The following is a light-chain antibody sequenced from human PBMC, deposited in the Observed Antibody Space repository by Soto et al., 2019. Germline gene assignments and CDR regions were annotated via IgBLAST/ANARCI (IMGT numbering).Light chain of an antibody. CDR1: QSISSE. CDR3: QQGHNWPLT. Sequence: EIVMTQSPATLSVSPGESATLSCRASQSISSELAWYQQKPGQPPRLLIYGASTRATGVQARFTGSGYGSDFTLTISGLHSEDFAVYYCQQGHNWPLTFGQGTKQE. V-gene: IGKV3-15*01. CDR2: GAS. J-gene: IGKJ2*01.